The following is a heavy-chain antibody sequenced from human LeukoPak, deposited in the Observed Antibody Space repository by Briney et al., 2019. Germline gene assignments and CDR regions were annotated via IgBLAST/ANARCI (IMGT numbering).Heavy chain of an antibody. J-gene: IGHJ6*03. D-gene: IGHD3-16*01. V-gene: IGHV3-15*01. Sequence: TTGGSLRLSCAASGFTFSHTWMSWVRQAPGKGLEWVGRVKSYTDGGTADYAAPVSGRFTISRDESMNTLYLQMNSLKTEDTGVYYCATLGEDYYFYYMDVWGNGTTVIVS. CDR2: VKSYTDGGTA. CDR3: ATLGEDYYFYYMDV. CDR1: GFTFSHTW.